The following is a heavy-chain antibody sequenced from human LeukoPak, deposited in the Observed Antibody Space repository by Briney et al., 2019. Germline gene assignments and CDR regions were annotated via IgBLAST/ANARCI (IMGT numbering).Heavy chain of an antibody. CDR3: ARDYYDSSGYCPGYFQH. Sequence: HWESLNISCKGSGYSFTSYWIGWVRQMPGKGLEWMGIFFSGDSDTRYSPSFQGQVTISADKSISTAYLQRSSLKASDTAMYYCARDYYDSSGYCPGYFQHWGQGTLVTVSS. CDR1: GYSFTSYW. J-gene: IGHJ1*01. V-gene: IGHV5-51*01. CDR2: FFSGDSDT. D-gene: IGHD3-22*01.